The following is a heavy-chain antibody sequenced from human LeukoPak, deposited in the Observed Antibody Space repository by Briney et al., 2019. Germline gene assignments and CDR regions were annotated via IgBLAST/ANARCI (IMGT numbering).Heavy chain of an antibody. CDR3: ARAGYGTSTSYSNY. J-gene: IGHJ4*02. CDR2: ISSSSSTI. D-gene: IGHD2-8*01. Sequence: GGSLRLSCAASGFTFSSYSMNWVRQAPGKGLEWVSYISSSSSTIYYADSVKGRFTISRDNAKNSLYLQMNSLRAEDTALYYCARAGYGTSTSYSNYWGQGTLVTVSS. CDR1: GFTFSSYS. V-gene: IGHV3-48*04.